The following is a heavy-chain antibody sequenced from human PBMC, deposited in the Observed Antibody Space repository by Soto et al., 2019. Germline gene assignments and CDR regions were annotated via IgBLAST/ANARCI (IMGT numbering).Heavy chain of an antibody. D-gene: IGHD3-3*01. J-gene: IGHJ3*02. CDR2: IIPIFGTA. CDR1: GGTFSSYA. V-gene: IGHV1-69*13. Sequence: GASVKVSCKASGGTFSSYAISWVRQAPGQGLEWMGGIIPIFGTANYAQKFQGRVTITADESTSTAYMELSSLRSEDTAVYYCARSGIKICGVVPRDDAFDIWGQGTMVTVSS. CDR3: ARSGIKICGVVPRDDAFDI.